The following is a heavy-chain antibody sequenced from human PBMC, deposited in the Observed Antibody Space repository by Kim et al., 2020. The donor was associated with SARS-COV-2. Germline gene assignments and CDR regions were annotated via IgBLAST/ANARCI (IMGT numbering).Heavy chain of an antibody. J-gene: IGHJ5*02. CDR3: ARDRGIAVAVGWFDP. D-gene: IGHD6-19*01. CDR1: GGSISTYY. CDR2: IYYSGST. Sequence: SETLSLTCTVSGGSISTYYWSWIRQPPGKGLEWIGYIYYSGSTNYNPSLKSRVTISVDTSKNQFSLRLSSVTAADTAVYYCARDRGIAVAVGWFDPWGQGTLVTVSS. V-gene: IGHV4-59*01.